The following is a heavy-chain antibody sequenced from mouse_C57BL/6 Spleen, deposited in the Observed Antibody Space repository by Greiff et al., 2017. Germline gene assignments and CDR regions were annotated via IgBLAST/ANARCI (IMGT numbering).Heavy chain of an antibody. CDR1: GYTFTDHT. CDR2: IYPRDGST. CDR3: AIYYDYEAWYFDV. D-gene: IGHD2-4*01. Sequence: QVQLKESDAELVKPGASVKISCKVSGYTFTDHTIHWMKQRPEQGLEWIGDIYPRDGSTKYNEKFKGKAKLTADKSSSTAYMQLNSLTSEDSAVYFCAIYYDYEAWYFDVWGTGTTVTVSS. J-gene: IGHJ1*03. V-gene: IGHV1-78*01.